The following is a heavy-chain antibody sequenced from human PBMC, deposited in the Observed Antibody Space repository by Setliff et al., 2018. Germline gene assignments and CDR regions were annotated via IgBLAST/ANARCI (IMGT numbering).Heavy chain of an antibody. CDR3: ARGDYSNPCDY. CDR2: INPSGGST. Sequence: ASVKVSCKASGYTLSKYYMHWVRQAPGQGLEWMGIINPSGGSTKYAEKFQGRVTLTRDTSASTVYMELSSLRSEDTAIYHCARGDYSNPCDYWGQGTLVTVSS. CDR1: GYTLSKYY. V-gene: IGHV1-46*01. D-gene: IGHD4-4*01. J-gene: IGHJ4*02.